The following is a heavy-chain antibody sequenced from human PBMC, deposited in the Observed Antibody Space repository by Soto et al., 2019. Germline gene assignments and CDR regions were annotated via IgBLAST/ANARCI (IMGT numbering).Heavy chain of an antibody. CDR2: ISYHGSDK. CDR1: GFTFSNYG. D-gene: IGHD4-17*01. J-gene: IGHJ4*02. V-gene: IGHV3-30*18. CDR3: AKDHLTPTVTTVGY. Sequence: QVQLVESGGGVVQPGRSLRLSCAASGFTFSNYGMHWVRQAPGKGLEWVAVISYHGSDKYYADSVKGRFTISRDNSKNTLYLQMDSLRAEDTAVYYCAKDHLTPTVTTVGYWGKGTLVTVSS.